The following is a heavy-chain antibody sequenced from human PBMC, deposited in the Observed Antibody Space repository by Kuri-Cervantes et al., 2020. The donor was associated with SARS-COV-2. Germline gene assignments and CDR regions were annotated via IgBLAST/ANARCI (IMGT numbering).Heavy chain of an antibody. CDR3: AKARGSSSPWHFDL. V-gene: IGHV3-69-1*01. D-gene: IGHD1-26*01. J-gene: IGHJ2*01. Sequence: GESLKISCAASGFTFSDYYMNWVRQAPGKGLEWVSCISSSSTIYYADSVRGRFTISRDNSKNTLYLQMNSLRAEDTAVYYCAKARGSSSPWHFDLWGRGTLVTVSS. CDR1: GFTFSDYY. CDR2: ISSSSTI.